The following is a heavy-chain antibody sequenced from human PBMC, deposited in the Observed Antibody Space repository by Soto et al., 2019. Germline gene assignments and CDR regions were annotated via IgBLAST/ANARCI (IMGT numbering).Heavy chain of an antibody. CDR3: ARPYYDILTGYLNWFDP. V-gene: IGHV1-18*01. D-gene: IGHD3-9*01. J-gene: IGHJ5*02. CDR1: GYTFTSYG. CDR2: ISAYNGNT. Sequence: ASVKVSCKASGYTFTSYGISWVRQAPGQGLEWMGWISAYNGNTNYAQKLQGRVTMTTDTSTSTAYMELRSLRSDDTAVYYCARPYYDILTGYLNWFDPWGQGTLVTVSS.